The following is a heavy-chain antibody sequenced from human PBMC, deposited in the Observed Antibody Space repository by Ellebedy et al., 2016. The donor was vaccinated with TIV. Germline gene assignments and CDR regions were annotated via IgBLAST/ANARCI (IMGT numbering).Heavy chain of an antibody. D-gene: IGHD3-22*01. V-gene: IGHV1-46*01. CDR1: GYTFTKYG. CDR2: INPSGGDT. J-gene: IGHJ4*02. CDR3: ARGDKYYYESSGYYYTY. Sequence: ASVKVSCKASGYTFTKYGISWVRQAPGQGLEWMGIINPSGGDTNYAQRFQGRVTITRDTSTSTVYMELSSLRSEDTAVYYCARGDKYYYESSGYYYTYWGQGTLVAVSS.